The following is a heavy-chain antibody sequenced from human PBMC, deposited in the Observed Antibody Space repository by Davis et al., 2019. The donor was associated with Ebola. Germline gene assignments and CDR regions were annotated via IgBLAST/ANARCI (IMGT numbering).Heavy chain of an antibody. CDR3: ARDSRTTVVTRSWFDP. CDR1: GYTFTGYY. Sequence: ASVKVSCKASGYTFTGYYMHWVRQAPGQGLEWMGWINPNSGGTNYAQKLQGRVTMTTDTSTSTAYMELRSLRSDDTAVYYCARDSRTTVVTRSWFDPWGQGTLVTVSS. V-gene: IGHV1-2*02. CDR2: INPNSGGT. J-gene: IGHJ5*02. D-gene: IGHD4-23*01.